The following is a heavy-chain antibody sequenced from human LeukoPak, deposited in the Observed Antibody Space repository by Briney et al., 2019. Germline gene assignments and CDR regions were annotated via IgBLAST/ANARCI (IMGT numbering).Heavy chain of an antibody. D-gene: IGHD2-2*01. V-gene: IGHV4-30-4*08. CDR3: ARNYQLLSPWFDP. Sequence: PSETLSLTCTVSGGSISSYYWSWIRQPPGKGLEWIGYIYYSGSTYYNPSLKSRVTISVDTSKNQFSLKLSSVTAADTAVYYCARNYQLLSPWFDPWGQGTLVTVSS. CDR2: IYYSGST. CDR1: GGSISSYY. J-gene: IGHJ5*02.